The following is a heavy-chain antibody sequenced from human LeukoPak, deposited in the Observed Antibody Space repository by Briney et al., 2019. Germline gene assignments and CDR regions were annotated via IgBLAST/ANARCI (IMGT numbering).Heavy chain of an antibody. J-gene: IGHJ4*02. V-gene: IGHV3-30*04. Sequence: GGSLRLSCAASGFTFSNYAMNWVRQAPGKGLEWVAVISYDGRNKYYADSVKGRFTISRDNSKNTLYLQMNSLRPEDTAVYHWARTSQTFDYWGQGTLVTVSS. CDR1: GFTFSNYA. CDR2: ISYDGRNK. CDR3: ARTSQTFDY.